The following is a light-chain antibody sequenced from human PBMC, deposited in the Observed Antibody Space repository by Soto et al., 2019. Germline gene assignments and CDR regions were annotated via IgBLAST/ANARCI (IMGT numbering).Light chain of an antibody. V-gene: IGKV1-39*01. CDR2: AAS. J-gene: IGKJ2*01. Sequence: DIQMTQSPSSQSASVGDRVTITCRASQSISSYLNWYQQKPGKAPKLLIYAASSLQSGVPSRFSGSGSGTDLTLTISSLQPEDFATYYCQQSYSTPRTFGQGTKLEIK. CDR3: QQSYSTPRT. CDR1: QSISSY.